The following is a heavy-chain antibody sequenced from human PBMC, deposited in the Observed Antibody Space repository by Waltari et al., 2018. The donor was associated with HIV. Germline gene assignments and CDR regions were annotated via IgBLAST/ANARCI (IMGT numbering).Heavy chain of an antibody. J-gene: IGHJ5*02. D-gene: IGHD3-3*01. CDR3: TLGRIDDIRSGRENLGGFDP. Sequence: VQLVQSGAEVKKPGSSVRVSCKASGDTLSNYAVSWVRQAPGQGLEWMGSIITAIGIAMNTENFQDRVTINADKSTNSAYMELGGLRSEDTALYFCTLGRIDDIRSGRENLGGFDPWGPGTLVTVSS. CDR2: IITAIGIA. V-gene: IGHV1-69*04. CDR1: GDTLSNYA.